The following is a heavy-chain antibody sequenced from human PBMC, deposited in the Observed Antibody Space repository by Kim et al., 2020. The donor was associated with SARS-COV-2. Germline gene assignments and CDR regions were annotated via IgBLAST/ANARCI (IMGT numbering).Heavy chain of an antibody. J-gene: IGHJ5*01. CDR3: AREMGADS. Sequence: GESLKISCQGSGYRFTSYWISWVRQMPGKGLEWMGRVDPSNSYSEYSPSFQGHVTMSADKSINTAYLQWSSLKASDTAIYYCAREMGADSWGQGTLLIVSS. V-gene: IGHV5-10-1*01. D-gene: IGHD2-8*01. CDR1: GYRFTSYW. CDR2: VDPSNSYS.